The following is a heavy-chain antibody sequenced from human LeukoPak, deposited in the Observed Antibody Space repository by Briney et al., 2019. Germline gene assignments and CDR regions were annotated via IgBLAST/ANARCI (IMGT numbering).Heavy chain of an antibody. D-gene: IGHD6-13*01. CDR3: ARSGAAADNYYYYYYMDV. V-gene: IGHV1-2*02. Sequence: ASVKVSCKASGYTFTGYYMHWVRQVPGQGLEWMGWINPNSGGTNYAQKFQGRVTMTRDTSISTAYMELSRLRSDDTAVYYCARSGAAADNYYYYYYMDVWGKGTTVTISS. CDR2: INPNSGGT. J-gene: IGHJ6*03. CDR1: GYTFTGYY.